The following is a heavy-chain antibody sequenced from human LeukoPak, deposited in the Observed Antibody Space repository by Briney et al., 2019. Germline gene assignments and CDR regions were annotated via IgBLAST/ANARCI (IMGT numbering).Heavy chain of an antibody. J-gene: IGHJ5*02. Sequence: ASVKVSFKASGYPFTSYGISWVRQAPGQGLAWMGWISPYNGNTNYAQKLQGRVTMTTDTSTSTAYMELRSLRSDDTAVYYCARGGPIIVVVPAAPTNNWFDPWGQGTLVTVSS. CDR3: ARGGPIIVVVPAAPTNNWFDP. CDR2: ISPYNGNT. D-gene: IGHD2-2*01. CDR1: GYPFTSYG. V-gene: IGHV1-18*04.